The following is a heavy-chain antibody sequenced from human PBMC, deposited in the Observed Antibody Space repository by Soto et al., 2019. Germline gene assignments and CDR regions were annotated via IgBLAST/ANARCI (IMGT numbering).Heavy chain of an antibody. V-gene: IGHV4-61*01. CDR3: ARVRQLDYYYYGMDV. Sequence: QVQLQESGPGLVKPSETLSLTCTVSGGSVSSGSYYWSWIRQPPGKGLEWIGYIYYSGSTNYNPSLKSRVTISVDTSKNQFSLKLSSVTAADTAVYYCARVRQLDYYYYGMDVWGQGTTVTVSS. D-gene: IGHD6-6*01. J-gene: IGHJ6*02. CDR2: IYYSGST. CDR1: GGSVSSGSYY.